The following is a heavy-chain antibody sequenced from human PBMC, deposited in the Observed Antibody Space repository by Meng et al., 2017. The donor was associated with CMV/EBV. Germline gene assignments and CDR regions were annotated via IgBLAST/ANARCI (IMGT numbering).Heavy chain of an antibody. V-gene: IGHV3-21*05. CDR3: ARLGVVPAAIGY. J-gene: IGHJ4*02. CDR1: GFTLISYA. D-gene: IGHD2-2*01. CDR2: ISSSSSYT. Sequence: VDCGVGVVQLGCTLALSCAASGFTLISYAMHWVRQATGKGLEWVSYISSSSSYTNYADSVKGRFTISRDNAKNSLYLQMNSLRAEDTAVYYCARLGVVPAAIGYWGQGTLVTVSS.